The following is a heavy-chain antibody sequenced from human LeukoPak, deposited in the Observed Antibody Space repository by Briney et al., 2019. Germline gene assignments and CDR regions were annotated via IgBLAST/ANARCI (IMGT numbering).Heavy chain of an antibody. Sequence: SETLSLTCTVSGGSISSYYWSWIRQPPGKGLEWIGRIYTSGSTNYNPSLKSRVTMSVDTSKNQFSLKLSSVTAADTAVYYCARDLYGYCSSTSCYYYYYGMDVWGQGTTVTVSS. V-gene: IGHV4-4*07. CDR2: IYTSGST. CDR1: GGSISSYY. J-gene: IGHJ6*02. CDR3: ARDLYGYCSSTSCYYYYYGMDV. D-gene: IGHD2-2*01.